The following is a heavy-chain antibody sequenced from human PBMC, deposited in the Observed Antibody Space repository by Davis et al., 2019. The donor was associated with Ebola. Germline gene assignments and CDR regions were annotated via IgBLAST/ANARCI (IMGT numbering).Heavy chain of an antibody. CDR1: GFTFSSYW. Sequence: GESLKISCAASGFTFSSYWMHWVRQAPGKGLVWVSRINSDGSSTSYADSVKGRFTISRDNAKNSLYLQMNSLRAEDTALYYCAKDKSIIAVAYYFDYWGQGTLVTVSS. V-gene: IGHV3-74*01. J-gene: IGHJ4*02. CDR3: AKDKSIIAVAYYFDY. CDR2: INSDGSST. D-gene: IGHD6-19*01.